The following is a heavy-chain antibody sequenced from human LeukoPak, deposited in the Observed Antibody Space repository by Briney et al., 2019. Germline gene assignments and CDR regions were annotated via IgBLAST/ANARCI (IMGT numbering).Heavy chain of an antibody. CDR2: ISSSGSTI. Sequence: GGSLRLSCAASGFTFSSYAMSWVRQAPGKGLEWVSYISSSGSTIYYADSVKGRFTISRDNAKNSLYLQMNSLRAEDTAVYYCARDTDYGDAFDIWGQGTMVTVSS. V-gene: IGHV3-48*03. CDR1: GFTFSSYA. J-gene: IGHJ3*02. D-gene: IGHD4-17*01. CDR3: ARDTDYGDAFDI.